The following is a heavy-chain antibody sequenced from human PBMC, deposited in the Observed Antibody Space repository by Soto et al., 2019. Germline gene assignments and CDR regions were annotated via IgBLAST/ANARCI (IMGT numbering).Heavy chain of an antibody. J-gene: IGHJ6*02. Sequence: EASVKVSCKASGYTFTSYGISWVRQAPGQGLEWMGWISAYNGNTNYAQKLQGRVTMTTDTSTRTAYTELRSLGSDDTARYYCARGGQWLVPGGMDVWGQGTTVTVSS. CDR2: ISAYNGNT. CDR1: GYTFTSYG. D-gene: IGHD6-19*01. CDR3: ARGGQWLVPGGMDV. V-gene: IGHV1-18*04.